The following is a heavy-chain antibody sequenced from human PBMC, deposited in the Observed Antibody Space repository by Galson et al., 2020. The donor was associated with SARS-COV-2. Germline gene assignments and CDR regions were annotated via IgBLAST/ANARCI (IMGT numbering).Heavy chain of an antibody. J-gene: IGHJ6*03. CDR2: ISAYNGNT. CDR3: ARVPLYCSSTSCAPADYYMDG. Sequence: ASVKVSCKASGYTFTSYGISWVRQAPGQGLEWMGWISAYNGNTNYAQKLQGRVTMTTDTSTSTAYMELRSLRSDDTAVYYCARVPLYCSSTSCAPADYYMDGWGKGTTVTVSS. V-gene: IGHV1-18*01. CDR1: GYTFTSYG. D-gene: IGHD2-2*01.